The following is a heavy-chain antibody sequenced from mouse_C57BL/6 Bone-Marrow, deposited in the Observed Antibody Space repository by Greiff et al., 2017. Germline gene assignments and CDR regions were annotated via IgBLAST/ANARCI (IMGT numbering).Heavy chain of an antibody. CDR2: IYPGSGST. D-gene: IGHD1-1*01. CDR1: GYTFTSYW. V-gene: IGHV1-55*01. CDR3: ARTPYYYGSSYYAMDY. Sequence: QVQLQQSGAELVKPGASVKMSCKASGYTFTSYWITWVKQRPGQGLEWIGDIYPGSGSTNYNEKFKSKATLTVDTASSTAYMQLSSLTSEDSAVXYCARTPYYYGSSYYAMDYWGQGTSVTVSS. J-gene: IGHJ4*01.